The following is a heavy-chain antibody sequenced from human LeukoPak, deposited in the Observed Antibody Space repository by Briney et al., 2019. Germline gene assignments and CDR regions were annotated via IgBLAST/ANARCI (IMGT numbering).Heavy chain of an antibody. Sequence: GGSLRLSCVASGFTFSSFALDWVRQAPGRGLEWISVVSRTGSTKYYADSVKGRFTVSRDNSTNTVYLQMNRLRVDHSAIYYCAKRKNSPGYSSLDQWGEGTLVTVSS. V-gene: IGHV3-23*01. CDR3: AKRKNSPGYSSLDQ. D-gene: IGHD2-15*01. J-gene: IGHJ4*02. CDR2: VSRTGSTK. CDR1: GFTFSSFA.